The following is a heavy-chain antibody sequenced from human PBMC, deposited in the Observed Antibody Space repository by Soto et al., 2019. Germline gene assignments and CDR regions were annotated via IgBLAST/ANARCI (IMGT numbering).Heavy chain of an antibody. Sequence: QVQLVQSGAEVKKPGSSVKVSCKASGGTFSSYAISWVRQAPGQGLEWMGGIIPIFGTANYAQKFQGRVTITADEXXXXXXXXXXXXXSXXXXVXXXXSSVAKYYYYGMDVWGQGTTVTVSS. CDR3: XSSVAKYYYYGMDV. CDR1: GGTFSSYA. D-gene: IGHD5-12*01. V-gene: IGHV1-69*12. J-gene: IGHJ6*02. CDR2: IIPIFGTA.